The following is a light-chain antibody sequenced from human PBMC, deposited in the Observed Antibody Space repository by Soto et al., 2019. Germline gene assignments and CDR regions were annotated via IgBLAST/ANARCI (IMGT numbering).Light chain of an antibody. V-gene: IGKV3-11*01. CDR3: QQRSNWPPLT. CDR1: QSVSSY. Sequence: EIVLTQSPATLSLSPGERATLSCRASQSVSSYLAWYQQKPGQAPRLLIYDASNMATGIPARFSGSGSGTDFTLTISSLEPEDCAVYYCQQRSNWPPLTVGGGTKVEIK. CDR2: DAS. J-gene: IGKJ4*01.